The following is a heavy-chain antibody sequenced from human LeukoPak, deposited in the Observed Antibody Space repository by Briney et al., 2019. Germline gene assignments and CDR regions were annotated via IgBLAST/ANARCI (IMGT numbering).Heavy chain of an antibody. V-gene: IGHV3-21*01. Sequence: GGSLRLSCAASGFTFSSYAMSWVRQAPGKGLEWVSSISSSSSYIYYADSVKGRFTISRDNAKNSLYLQMNSLRAEDTAVYYCARDACNGDCFSDFDYWGRGTLVTVSS. CDR2: ISSSSSYI. J-gene: IGHJ4*02. D-gene: IGHD2-21*02. CDR1: GFTFSSYA. CDR3: ARDACNGDCFSDFDY.